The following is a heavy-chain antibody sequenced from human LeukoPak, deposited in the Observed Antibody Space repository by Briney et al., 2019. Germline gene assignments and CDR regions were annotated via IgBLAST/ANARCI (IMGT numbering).Heavy chain of an antibody. D-gene: IGHD2-15*01. J-gene: IGHJ4*02. CDR2: ISSRGDST. CDR1: GFTFSNYA. Sequence: GGSLRLSCAASGFTFSNYAMSWVRQVPGRGLEWVSTISSRGDSTYDADSVKGRFTISRDNSKNTLYLQMNSLRAEDTAVYYYAKPQRDIVVVVASYYFDYWGQGTLVTVSS. V-gene: IGHV3-23*01. CDR3: AKPQRDIVVVVASYYFDY.